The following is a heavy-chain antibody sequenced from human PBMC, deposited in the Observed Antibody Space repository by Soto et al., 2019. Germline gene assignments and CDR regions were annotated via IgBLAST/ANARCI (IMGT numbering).Heavy chain of an antibody. Sequence: PSETLSLTCTVSGGSISSGDYYWVWFAHPPGKGLEWIGYIYYSGSTYYNPSLKSRVTISVDTSKNQFSLKLSSVTAADTAVYYRARGWLYYYGMDVWGQGPTVTVSS. CDR2: IYYSGST. CDR3: ARGWLYYYGMDV. J-gene: IGHJ6*02. V-gene: IGHV4-30-4*01. CDR1: GGSISSGDYY. D-gene: IGHD3-9*01.